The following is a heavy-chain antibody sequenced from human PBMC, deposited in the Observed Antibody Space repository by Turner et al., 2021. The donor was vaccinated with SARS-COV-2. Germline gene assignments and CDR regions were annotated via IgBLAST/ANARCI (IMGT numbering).Heavy chain of an antibody. J-gene: IGHJ4*02. CDR3: AKSYSGSYWDRNDY. D-gene: IGHD1-26*01. Sequence: QVQLVESGGGVVLPGRSLRLSCAASGFTFSIYGMHWVRQAPGKGLEWVAVISYDGSNKYYADSVKGRFTISRDNSKNTLYLQMNSLRAEDTAVYYCAKSYSGSYWDRNDYWGQGTLVTVSS. CDR2: ISYDGSNK. V-gene: IGHV3-30*18. CDR1: GFTFSIYG.